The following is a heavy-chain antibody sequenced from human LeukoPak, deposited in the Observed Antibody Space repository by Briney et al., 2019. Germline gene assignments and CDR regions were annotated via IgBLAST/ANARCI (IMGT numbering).Heavy chain of an antibody. D-gene: IGHD3-10*01. CDR3: ARVPKIFYTSGTYKARFDP. CDR2: IYYSGTT. CDR1: GGSISSSPYY. Sequence: SETLSLTCTVSGGSISSSPYYWGWIRQPPGKGLEWIGSIYYSGTTHYSPSLESRVTISVDTSKNQFSLKVASVTAADTAIYYCARVPKIFYTSGTYKARFDPWGQGTLVTVSS. V-gene: IGHV4-39*07. J-gene: IGHJ5*02.